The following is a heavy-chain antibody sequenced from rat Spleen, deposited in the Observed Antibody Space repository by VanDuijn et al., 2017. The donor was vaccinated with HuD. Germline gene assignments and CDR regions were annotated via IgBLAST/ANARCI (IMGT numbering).Heavy chain of an antibody. CDR1: GFSLSRHG. Sequence: QVHLKESGPGLVQPSQTLSLTCTVSGFSLSRHGVIWVRQHPGKGLEWMGVIWGNGNTNYKSTLKSRRSISRDTSKNQVFLEMIHLKTEDTSMYFCASQYYYDCYYRDYWGQRVMVTVSS. CDR2: IWGNGNT. V-gene: IGHV2S61*01. CDR3: ASQYYYDCYYRDY. J-gene: IGHJ2*01. D-gene: IGHD1-12*03.